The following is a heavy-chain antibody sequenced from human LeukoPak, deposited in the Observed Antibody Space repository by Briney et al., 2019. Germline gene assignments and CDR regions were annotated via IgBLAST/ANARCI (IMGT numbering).Heavy chain of an antibody. Sequence: GESLKISCKGSGYSFSSYWIGWVRQMPGKGLEWMGIIYPGDSDTRYSPSFQGQVTISVDKSISTAYLQWSSLKASDTAVYYCARRSGYCSGGSCPDYWGQGTLVTVSS. D-gene: IGHD2-15*01. CDR1: GYSFSSYW. J-gene: IGHJ4*02. CDR3: ARRSGYCSGGSCPDY. V-gene: IGHV5-51*01. CDR2: IYPGDSDT.